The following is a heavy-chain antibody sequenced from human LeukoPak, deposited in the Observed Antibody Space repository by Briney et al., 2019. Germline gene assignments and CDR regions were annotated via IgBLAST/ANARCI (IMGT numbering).Heavy chain of an antibody. CDR3: ARSGLEMSTVNFDY. Sequence: ASVKVSCKASGYAFTSYYMHWVRQAPGQGLEWMGQINLDSGGTNYAQKFQGRVTTTRDTSISTAYMELSSLRSDDTAVYYCARSGLEMSTVNFDYWGQGTLVTVSS. CDR2: INLDSGGT. CDR1: GYAFTSYY. J-gene: IGHJ4*02. D-gene: IGHD5-24*01. V-gene: IGHV1-2*06.